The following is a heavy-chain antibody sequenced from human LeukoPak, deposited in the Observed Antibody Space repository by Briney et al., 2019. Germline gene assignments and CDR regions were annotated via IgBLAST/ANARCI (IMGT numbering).Heavy chain of an antibody. V-gene: IGHV3-66*01. Sequence: GGSLRLSCAASGFTVSSNYMSWVRQAPGKGLEWVSVIYSGGSTYYADSVKGRFTISRDNSKNTLYLQMNSLRAEDTAVYYCAREGRRSEYYFDYWGQGTLVTVSS. CDR3: AREGRRSEYYFDY. CDR2: IYSGGST. CDR1: GFTVSSNY. J-gene: IGHJ4*02.